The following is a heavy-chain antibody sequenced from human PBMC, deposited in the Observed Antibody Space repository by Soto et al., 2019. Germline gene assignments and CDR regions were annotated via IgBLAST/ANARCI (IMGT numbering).Heavy chain of an antibody. Sequence: EVQLLESGGGLVQPGGSLRLSCAASGFTFSSHAMHWVRQAPGKGLEWVSVISGSGGSTYYADSVKGRFTISRDDSKNTLYLNMKSLRDEDTAVYYCAKGLSGGRYFDYWGQGTLVTVSS. V-gene: IGHV3-23*01. CDR3: AKGLSGGRYFDY. J-gene: IGHJ4*02. D-gene: IGHD2-15*01. CDR2: ISGSGGST. CDR1: GFTFSSHA.